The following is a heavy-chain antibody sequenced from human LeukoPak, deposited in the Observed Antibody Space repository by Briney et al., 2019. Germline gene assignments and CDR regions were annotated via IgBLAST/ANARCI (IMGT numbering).Heavy chain of an antibody. Sequence: SETLSLTCTVSGGSISSYYWSWIRQPPWKGLEWIGYIYYSGSTNYNPSLKSRVTISVDTSKNQFSLKLSSVTAADTAVYYCARLYYYDSSGYYGGFDYWGQGTLVTVSS. J-gene: IGHJ4*02. V-gene: IGHV4-59*01. D-gene: IGHD3-22*01. CDR1: GGSISSYY. CDR3: ARLYYYDSSGYYGGFDY. CDR2: IYYSGST.